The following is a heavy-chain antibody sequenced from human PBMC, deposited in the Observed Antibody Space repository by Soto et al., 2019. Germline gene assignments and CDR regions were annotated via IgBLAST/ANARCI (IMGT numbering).Heavy chain of an antibody. J-gene: IGHJ4*02. D-gene: IGHD5-12*01. CDR2: IYYIGST. CDR1: GGSINSYY. Sequence: SETLSLTCTVSGGSINSYYWSWIRQPPGKGLEFIGYIYYIGSTNYNPSLKSRVIISVDTSKNQFSLKLSSVTAADTAVYYCATYSGNDSGFDYWGQGALVTVSS. V-gene: IGHV4-59*08. CDR3: ATYSGNDSGFDY.